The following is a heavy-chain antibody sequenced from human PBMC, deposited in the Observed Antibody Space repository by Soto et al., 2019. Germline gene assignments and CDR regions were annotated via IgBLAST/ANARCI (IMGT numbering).Heavy chain of an antibody. J-gene: IGHJ4*02. D-gene: IGHD1-20*01. CDR1: GFTFSSYA. V-gene: IGHV3-23*01. Sequence: GWSLRLSCAASGFTFSSYAMSWVRQAPGKRLESAYPNSGSSGRTYYADYVKGPITISRDNSKNTLYLQMNSLRAEDTAVYYCAKEATGRYNWNIYYWGQGTLVSVS. CDR3: AKEATGRYNWNIYY. CDR2: NSGSSGRT.